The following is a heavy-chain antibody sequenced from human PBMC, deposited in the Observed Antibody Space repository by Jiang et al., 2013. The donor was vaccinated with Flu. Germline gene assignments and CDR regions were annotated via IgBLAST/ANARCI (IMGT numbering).Heavy chain of an antibody. J-gene: IGHJ4*02. CDR3: ARSDGDYVRYYFDY. V-gene: IGHV1-2*02. D-gene: IGHD4-17*01. Sequence: GAEVKKPGAEVKVSCKASGYTFTGYYMHWVRQAPGQGLEWMGWINPNSGGTNYAQKFQGRVTMTRDTSISTAYMELSRLRSDDTAVYYCARSDGDYVRYYFDYWGQGTLVTVSS. CDR2: INPNSGGT. CDR1: GYTFTGYY.